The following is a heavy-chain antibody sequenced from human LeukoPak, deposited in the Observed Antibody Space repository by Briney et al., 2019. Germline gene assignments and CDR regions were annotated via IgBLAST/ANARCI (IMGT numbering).Heavy chain of an antibody. Sequence: PGGSLRLSCAASGFTFSSYAMSWVRQAPGKGLEWVSAISGSGGSTYYADSVKGRFTISRDNSKNTLYLQMNGQRAEDTAVYYCATRPGYGSGSYHNPGYWGQGTLVTVSS. CDR3: ATRPGYGSGSYHNPGY. V-gene: IGHV3-23*01. D-gene: IGHD3-10*01. CDR1: GFTFSSYA. J-gene: IGHJ4*02. CDR2: ISGSGGST.